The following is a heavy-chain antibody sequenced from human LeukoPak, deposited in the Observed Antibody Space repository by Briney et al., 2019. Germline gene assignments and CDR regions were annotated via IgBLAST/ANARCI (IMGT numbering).Heavy chain of an antibody. J-gene: IGHJ4*02. CDR2: ISGTGDSA. V-gene: IGHV3-23*01. CDR1: GFTFSSHA. D-gene: IGHD6-19*01. CDR3: TKDGSIAVAGTPSDS. Sequence: GGSLRLSCAASGFTFSSHALSWVRQAPGKGLEWVSAISGTGDSAFYADSVKGRFTVSRDNSKNTLYLQIKSVRAEDTAVYYCTKDGSIAVAGTPSDSWGQGTLVTVSS.